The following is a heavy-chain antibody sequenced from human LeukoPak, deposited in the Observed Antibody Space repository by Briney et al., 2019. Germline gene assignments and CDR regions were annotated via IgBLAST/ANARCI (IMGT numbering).Heavy chain of an antibody. D-gene: IGHD6-13*01. CDR2: INPKSGAA. CDR3: ARGAEAETSPLDF. J-gene: IGHJ4*02. CDR1: GGTFSSYA. Sequence: ASVKVSCKASGGTFSSYAISWVRQAPGQGLEWLGWINPKSGAADYAQQFRGRVTMTRDTSINTDYMEMKRVTSDDTAVYYCARGAEAETSPLDFWGQGTLVIVS. V-gene: IGHV1-2*02.